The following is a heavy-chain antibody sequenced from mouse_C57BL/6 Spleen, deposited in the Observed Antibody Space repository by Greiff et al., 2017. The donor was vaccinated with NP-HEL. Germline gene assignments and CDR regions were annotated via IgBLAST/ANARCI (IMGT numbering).Heavy chain of an antibody. J-gene: IGHJ2*01. V-gene: IGHV1-69*01. CDR2: IDPSDSYT. CDR3: ARDHYYGSRKYYFDY. D-gene: IGHD1-1*01. Sequence: QVQLQQPGAELVMPGASVKLSCKASGYTFTSYWMHWVKQRPGQGLEWIGEIDPSDSYTNYNQKFKGKSTLTVDKSSSTAYMQLSSLTSEDSAVYYCARDHYYGSRKYYFDYWGQGTTLTVSS. CDR1: GYTFTSYW.